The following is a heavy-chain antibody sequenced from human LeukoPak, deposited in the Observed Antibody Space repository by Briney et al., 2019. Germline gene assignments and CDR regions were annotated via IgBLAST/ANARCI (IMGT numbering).Heavy chain of an antibody. Sequence: SETLSRTCTVSGGSISSSSYYWGWIRQPPGKGLEWIGSIYYSGSTYYNPSLKSRVTISVDTSKNQFPLKLSSVTAADTAVYYCARHVAARNYYYYMDVWGKGTTVTVSS. CDR1: GGSISSSSYY. V-gene: IGHV4-39*01. D-gene: IGHD6-6*01. CDR2: IYYSGST. J-gene: IGHJ6*03. CDR3: ARHVAARNYYYYMDV.